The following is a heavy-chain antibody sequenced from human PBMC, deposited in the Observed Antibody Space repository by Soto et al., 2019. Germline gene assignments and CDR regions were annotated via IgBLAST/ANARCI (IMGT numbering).Heavy chain of an antibody. Sequence: QVQLVQSGAEVTKPGASVKVSCKDSGYTFTSYDINWVRQATGQGLEWMGWMSPNSGATGYAQKFQGRVTMTRDPSISTAYMELSNLRSEDTAIYYCARGVDAGVDVWGQGSTVTVSS. CDR1: GYTFTSYD. V-gene: IGHV1-8*01. CDR2: MSPNSGAT. CDR3: ARGVDAGVDV. J-gene: IGHJ6*02. D-gene: IGHD1-1*01.